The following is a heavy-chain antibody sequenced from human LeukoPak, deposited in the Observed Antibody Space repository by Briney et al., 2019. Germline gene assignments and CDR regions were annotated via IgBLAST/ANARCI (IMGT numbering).Heavy chain of an antibody. CDR3: ARWGPLDY. J-gene: IGHJ4*02. CDR1: GYIFISYY. Sequence: ASVKVSCKASGYIFISYYIHWVRQAPGQRLEWMGWINAGNGNTKYSQKFQGRVTITRDTSASTAYMELSSLRSEDTAVYYCARWGPLDYWGQGTLVTVSS. CDR2: INAGNGNT. V-gene: IGHV1-3*01. D-gene: IGHD3-16*01.